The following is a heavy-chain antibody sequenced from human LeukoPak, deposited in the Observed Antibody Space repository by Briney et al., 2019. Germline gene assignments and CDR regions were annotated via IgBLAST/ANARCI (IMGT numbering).Heavy chain of an antibody. CDR3: ARDWYCSGGSCYDCFDP. Sequence: ASVKVSCKASGYTFTSYGVSGVRQAPGQGLEWMGWISTYNGDTNYAQKLQGRVTMTTDTSTSTAYMELGSLRSDDTAVYYCARDWYCSGGSCYDCFDPWGQGTLVTVSS. D-gene: IGHD2-15*01. V-gene: IGHV1-18*01. CDR2: ISTYNGDT. J-gene: IGHJ5*02. CDR1: GYTFTSYG.